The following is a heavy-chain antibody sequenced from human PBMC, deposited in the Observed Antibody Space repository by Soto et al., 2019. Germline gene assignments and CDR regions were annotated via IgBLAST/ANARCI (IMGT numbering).Heavy chain of an antibody. D-gene: IGHD3-22*01. CDR2: IIPIFGTA. V-gene: IGHV1-69*01. CDR1: GRTFSSYA. Sequence: VASVKVSCTASGRTFSSYAISWVRQAPGQGLEWMGGIIPIFGTANYAQKFQGRVTITADESTSTAYMELSSLRSEDTAVYYCARDKSSYYDSSGYYYAYWGQGTLVTVSS. J-gene: IGHJ4*02. CDR3: ARDKSSYYDSSGYYYAY.